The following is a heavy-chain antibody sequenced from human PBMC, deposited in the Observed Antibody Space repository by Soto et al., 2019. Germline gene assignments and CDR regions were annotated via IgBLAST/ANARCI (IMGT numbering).Heavy chain of an antibody. Sequence: AVNVSCKSSGYTFTNYYMHWVRQAPGQGLEWMGVIHYSGATPTYAQKFQGRVTMARDTSTSTVYVELSSLTSEDTAVYYCARLGPDLATIGSFDYRGKGARSTVPS. J-gene: IGHJ4*02. V-gene: IGHV1-46*01. D-gene: IGHD3-16*01. CDR1: GYTFTNYY. CDR2: IHYSGATP. CDR3: ARLGPDLATIGSFDY.